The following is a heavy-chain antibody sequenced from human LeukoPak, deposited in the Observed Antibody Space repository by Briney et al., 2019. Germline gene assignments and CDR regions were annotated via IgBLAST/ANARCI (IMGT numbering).Heavy chain of an antibody. J-gene: IGHJ4*02. CDR1: GYTLTELS. Sequence: ASVTVSCKVSGYTLTELSMHWVRQAPGKGLECMGGFDPEDGETIYAQKFQGRVTMTEDTSTGTAYMELSSLRSEDTAVYYCATGERQLVRDIFWGQGTLVTVSS. D-gene: IGHD6-13*01. V-gene: IGHV1-24*01. CDR2: FDPEDGET. CDR3: ATGERQLVRDIF.